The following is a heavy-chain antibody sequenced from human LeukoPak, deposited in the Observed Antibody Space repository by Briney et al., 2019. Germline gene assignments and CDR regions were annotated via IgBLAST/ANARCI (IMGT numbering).Heavy chain of an antibody. J-gene: IGHJ6*03. CDR2: IYYSVST. CDR1: SGSISSYY. V-gene: IGHV4-59*01. D-gene: IGHD1-7*01. Sequence: PSETLSLTCTVSSGSISSYYGSWVRQPPGEGMEWIGYIYYSVSTNYNPSLKSRVTISVDTSKNQFSLKLSSVTAADTAVYYCAREVINWNYVGYYYYMDVWGKGTTVTVSS. CDR3: AREVINWNYVGYYYYMDV.